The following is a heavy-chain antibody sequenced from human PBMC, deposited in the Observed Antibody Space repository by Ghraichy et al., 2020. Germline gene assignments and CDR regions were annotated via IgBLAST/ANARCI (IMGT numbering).Heavy chain of an antibody. CDR2: IYYSGST. CDR3: ARHSPYYYGSGSYYDP. J-gene: IGHJ5*02. CDR1: GGSISSYY. D-gene: IGHD3-10*01. Sequence: SETLSLTCTVSGGSISSYYWSWIRQPPGKGLEWIGYIYYSGSTNYNPSLKGRVTLSVDTSKNQFSLKLSSVTAADTAVYYCARHSPYYYGSGSYYDPWGQGTLVTVS. V-gene: IGHV4-59*08.